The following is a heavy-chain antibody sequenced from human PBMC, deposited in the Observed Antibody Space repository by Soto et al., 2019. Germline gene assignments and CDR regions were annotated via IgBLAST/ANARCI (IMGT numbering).Heavy chain of an antibody. V-gene: IGHV1-69*13. CDR1: GGTFSSYA. D-gene: IGHD5-12*01. Sequence: SVKVSCKASGGTFSSYAISWVRQAPGQGLEWMGGIIPIFGTANYAQKFQGRVTITADESTSTAYMELSSLRSEDTAVYYCAREEMARGGRYYFDYWGQGSLVT. CDR2: IIPIFGTA. CDR3: AREEMARGGRYYFDY. J-gene: IGHJ4*02.